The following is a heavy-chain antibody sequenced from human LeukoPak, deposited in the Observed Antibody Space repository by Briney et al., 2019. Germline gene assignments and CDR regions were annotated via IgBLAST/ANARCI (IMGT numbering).Heavy chain of an antibody. Sequence: GGSLTLSCAASGFTFSNYEMNWVRQAPGKGLEWVSYISSSGGTIYYADSVKGRFTISRDDAKHSLYLQINSLRAEDTAVYYCARVSANYFDYWGQGTLVTVSS. CDR1: GFTFSNYE. CDR2: ISSSGGTI. D-gene: IGHD2-8*01. V-gene: IGHV3-48*03. J-gene: IGHJ4*02. CDR3: ARVSANYFDY.